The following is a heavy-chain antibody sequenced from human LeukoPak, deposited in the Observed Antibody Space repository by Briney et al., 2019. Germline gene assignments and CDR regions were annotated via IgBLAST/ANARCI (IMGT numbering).Heavy chain of an antibody. Sequence: RASETLSLTCTVSDGSISSSSYSWGWIRQPPGKGLEWIGSIYYSGSTYYNPSLKSRVTISVDTSKNQFSLKLSSVTAADTAVYYCARAGLEDIVVVSVWFDPWGQGTLVTVSS. V-gene: IGHV4-39*07. D-gene: IGHD2-2*01. J-gene: IGHJ5*02. CDR1: DGSISSSSYS. CDR3: ARAGLEDIVVVSVWFDP. CDR2: IYYSGST.